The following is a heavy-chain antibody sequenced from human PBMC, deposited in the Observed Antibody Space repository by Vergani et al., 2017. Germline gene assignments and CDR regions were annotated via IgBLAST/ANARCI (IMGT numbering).Heavy chain of an antibody. Sequence: QVQLVQSGAEVKKPGASVKVSCKASGYTFTSYAMHWVRQAPGQRLEWMGWINAGNGNTKYSQKFQGRVTITRDTSASTAYMVLSRLRSEDTAVYYCASEGRDCSSTSCYVGAFRRGFDPWGQGTLVTVSS. D-gene: IGHD2-2*01. CDR3: ASEGRDCSSTSCYVGAFRRGFDP. CDR1: GYTFTSYA. J-gene: IGHJ5*02. CDR2: INAGNGNT. V-gene: IGHV1-3*01.